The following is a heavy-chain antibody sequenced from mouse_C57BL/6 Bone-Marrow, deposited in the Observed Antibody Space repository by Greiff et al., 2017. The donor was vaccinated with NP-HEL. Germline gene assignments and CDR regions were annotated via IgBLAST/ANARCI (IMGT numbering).Heavy chain of an antibody. CDR2: SRTKANDYTT. V-gene: IGHV7-1*01. J-gene: IGHJ1*03. CDR1: GFTFSDFY. CDR3: ASVSPIATPDVYFCV. Sequence: EVQLVESGGGLVQSGRSLRLSCATSGFTFSDFYMEWVRQAPGKGLEWIAASRTKANDYTTEYSASVKGRLIVSRDTSPTFLHLHMNALRSEDTAIYCCASVSPIATPDVYFCVWGTGTTVTVSS.